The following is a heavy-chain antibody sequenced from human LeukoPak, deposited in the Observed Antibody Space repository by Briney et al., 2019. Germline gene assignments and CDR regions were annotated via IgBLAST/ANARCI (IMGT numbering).Heavy chain of an antibody. CDR2: IRSKANSYAT. V-gene: IGHV3-73*01. CDR3: ARPAVGVTTSWFDL. Sequence: PGGSLRLSCAASGFTFSGSAMHWVRQASGKGLEWVGRIRSKANSYATAYAASVKGRFTISRDDSKNTAYLQMNSLRAEDTAVYYCARPAVGVTTSWFDLWGQGTLVTVSS. D-gene: IGHD4-11*01. J-gene: IGHJ5*02. CDR1: GFTFSGSA.